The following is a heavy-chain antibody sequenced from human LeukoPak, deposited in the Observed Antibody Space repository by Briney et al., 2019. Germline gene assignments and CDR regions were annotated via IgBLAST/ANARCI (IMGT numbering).Heavy chain of an antibody. D-gene: IGHD6-13*01. J-gene: IGHJ5*02. Sequence: ASVTVSCKASGYTFAGYYMHWVRQAPGQGLEWMGGIIPIFGTANYAQKFQGRVTITADESTSTAYMELSSLRSEDTAVYYCARDTELVHPHWFDPWGQGTLVTVSS. V-gene: IGHV1-69*13. CDR3: ARDTELVHPHWFDP. CDR2: IIPIFGTA. CDR1: GYTFAGYY.